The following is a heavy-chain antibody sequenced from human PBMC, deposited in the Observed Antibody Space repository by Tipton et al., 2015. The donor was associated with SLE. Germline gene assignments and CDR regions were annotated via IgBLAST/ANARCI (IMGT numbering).Heavy chain of an antibody. CDR3: ARTGTDSWYFDL. V-gene: IGHV4-34*01. J-gene: IGHJ2*01. Sequence: LRLSCAVYGGSFSGYYWSWIRQPPGKGLEWIGEINHSGSTNYNPSLKSRVTISVDTSKNQFSLKLSSVTAADTAVYYCARTGTDSWYFDLWGRGTLVTVSS. CDR1: GGSFSGYY. CDR2: INHSGST. D-gene: IGHD1/OR15-1a*01.